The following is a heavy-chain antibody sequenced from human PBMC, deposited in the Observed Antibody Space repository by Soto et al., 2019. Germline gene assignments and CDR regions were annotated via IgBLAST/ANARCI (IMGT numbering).Heavy chain of an antibody. CDR2: ISAYNGNT. D-gene: IGHD1-7*01. V-gene: IGHV1-18*01. Sequence: ASVKVSCKASGYTFTSYGISWVRQAPGQGLEWMGWISAYNGNTDYAQKLQGRVTMTTDTSTSTAYMELRSLRSDDTAVYYCARYNWNYALYYYGMDVWGQGTTVTVSS. CDR3: ARYNWNYALYYYGMDV. CDR1: GYTFTSYG. J-gene: IGHJ6*02.